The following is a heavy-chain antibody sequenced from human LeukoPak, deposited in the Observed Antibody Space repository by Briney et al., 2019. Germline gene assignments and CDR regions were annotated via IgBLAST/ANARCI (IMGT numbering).Heavy chain of an antibody. V-gene: IGHV3-64*01. Sequence: PAGSLSLSCAASGFTFSSYAMHWVRQPPGKGLEYVWAISSNGGSTYYANSVKGRFTISRDNSKNTLYLQMGSLRAEDMAVYYCARDYCPYDSSSDYWGQGTLVTVSS. J-gene: IGHJ4*02. CDR2: ISSNGGST. D-gene: IGHD3-22*01. CDR3: ARDYCPYDSSSDY. CDR1: GFTFSSYA.